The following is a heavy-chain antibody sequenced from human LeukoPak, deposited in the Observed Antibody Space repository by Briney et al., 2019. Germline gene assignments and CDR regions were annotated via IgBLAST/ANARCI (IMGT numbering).Heavy chain of an antibody. D-gene: IGHD3-22*01. V-gene: IGHV1-69*13. Sequence: SVKVSCKASGYTFTSYYMHWVRQAPGQGLEWRGGIIPIFGTANYAQKFQGRVTITADESTSTAYMELSSQRTEDTAVYYCARLASLYDSSGYYWGDYWGQGTLVTVSS. J-gene: IGHJ4*02. CDR3: ARLASLYDSSGYYWGDY. CDR1: GYTFTSYY. CDR2: IIPIFGTA.